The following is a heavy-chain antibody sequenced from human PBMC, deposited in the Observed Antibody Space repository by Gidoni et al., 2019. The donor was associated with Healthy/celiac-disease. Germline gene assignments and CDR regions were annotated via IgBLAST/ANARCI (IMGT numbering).Heavy chain of an antibody. CDR2: IKSKTDGGTT. D-gene: IGHD3-3*01. V-gene: IGHV3-15*07. J-gene: IGHJ4*02. Sequence: EVQLVESGGGLVKPGGSLRLSCAASGFTFSNAWMNWVRQAPGKGLGWVGRIKSKTDGGTTDYAAPVKGRFTISRDDSKNTPYLQMNSLKTEDTAVYYCTTDPYDFWRGEEVYWGQGTLVTVSS. CDR1: GFTFSNAW. CDR3: TTDPYDFWRGEEVY.